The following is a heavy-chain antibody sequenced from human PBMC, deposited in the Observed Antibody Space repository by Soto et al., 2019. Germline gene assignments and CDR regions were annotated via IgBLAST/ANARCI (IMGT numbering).Heavy chain of an antibody. D-gene: IGHD3-10*01. CDR2: IDRFASYI. V-gene: IGHV3-21*01. Sequence: LVESGGGLVKPGGSLRLSCVASGFDFWAYTMHWVRQAPAKGLEWVSSIDRFASYIYYEDSLRGRFTISRDNAKRSLYLQMNSLRAEDTAVYYCARDTFTLGRGVVTGTYLGMDVWGRGTTVIVSS. J-gene: IGHJ6*02. CDR1: GFDFWAYT. CDR3: ARDTFTLGRGVVTGTYLGMDV.